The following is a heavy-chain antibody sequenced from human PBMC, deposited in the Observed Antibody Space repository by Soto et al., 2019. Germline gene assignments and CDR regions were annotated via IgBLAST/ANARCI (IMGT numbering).Heavy chain of an antibody. CDR3: ASASTPTEY. CDR1: GLPFSNYG. CDR2: ISADGSRA. V-gene: IGHV3-23*01. Sequence: GGSLRLSCAASGLPFSNYGMVWVRQTPARRREWVAIISADGSRADYLDSVKGRFSISRDNSRNLLFLQMNSLTADDTAVYFCASASTPTEYWGQGTQVTVSS. J-gene: IGHJ4*02. D-gene: IGHD2-2*01.